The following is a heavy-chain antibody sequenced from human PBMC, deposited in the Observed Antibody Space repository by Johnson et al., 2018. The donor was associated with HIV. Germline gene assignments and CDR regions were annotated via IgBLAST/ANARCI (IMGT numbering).Heavy chain of an antibody. CDR3: ARAYYDSTGYYPHAFHV. V-gene: IGHV3-66*01. CDR1: GFTFSSYW. D-gene: IGHD3-22*01. Sequence: VQLVESGGGLVQPGGSLRLSCAASGFTFSSYWMTWVRQAPGKGLEWVSTLYSGGRTYYADSVKGRFTISRDNSENTLYLQMNSLRAEGTAVYYCARAYYDSTGYYPHAFHVWGQGTMVTVSS. CDR2: LYSGGRT. J-gene: IGHJ3*01.